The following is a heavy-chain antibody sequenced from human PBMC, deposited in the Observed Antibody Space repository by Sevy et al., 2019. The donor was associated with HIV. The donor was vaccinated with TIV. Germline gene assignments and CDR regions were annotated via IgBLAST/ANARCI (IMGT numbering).Heavy chain of an antibody. V-gene: IGHV3-48*03. D-gene: IGHD4-17*01. Sequence: GGYLRLSCAASGFTFSSYEMNWVRQAPGKGLEWVSYISNSGTTISYSDSVKGRFTISIDNARNSLYLQMNSLRAEDTAVYYCARDLPPSATTVAHFDCWGQGTLVTVSS. CDR2: ISNSGTTI. CDR1: GFTFSSYE. CDR3: ARDLPPSATTVAHFDC. J-gene: IGHJ4*02.